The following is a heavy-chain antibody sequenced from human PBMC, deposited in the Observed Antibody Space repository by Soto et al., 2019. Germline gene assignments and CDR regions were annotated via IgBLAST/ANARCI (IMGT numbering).Heavy chain of an antibody. CDR3: ARENSVQAWLHHFDH. CDR1: GFSFSSFA. J-gene: IGHJ4*02. Sequence: PGGSLRLSCEASGFSFSSFAMNCVRQAPGRGLEWVSYISDDGASIYYADSLKGRFTISRDNAKNSLSLQMNNLRAEDTAVYYCARENSVQAWLHHFDHWGLGTLVTVSS. V-gene: IGHV3-48*03. CDR2: ISDDGASI. D-gene: IGHD5-18*01.